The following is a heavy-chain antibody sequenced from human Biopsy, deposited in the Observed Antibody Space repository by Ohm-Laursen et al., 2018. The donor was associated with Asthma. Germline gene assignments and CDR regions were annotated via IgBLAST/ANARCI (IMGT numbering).Heavy chain of an antibody. CDR1: RFTYE. V-gene: IGHV3-30*04. D-gene: IGHD6-19*01. J-gene: IGHJ4*02. CDR2: ISYDGSSI. Sequence: SLRLSCTASRFTYEMHCVRQAPGKGLEWVAVISYDGSSIYYADSVKGRFTISRDNSKNTLSLQMNSLTAEDTAVYYCAKEGVAGTYIEDWGQGTLVTVSS. CDR3: AKEGVAGTYIED.